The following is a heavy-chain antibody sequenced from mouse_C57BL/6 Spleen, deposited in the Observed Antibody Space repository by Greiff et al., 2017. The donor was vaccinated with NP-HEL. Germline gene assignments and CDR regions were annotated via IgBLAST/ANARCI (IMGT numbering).Heavy chain of an antibody. Sequence: QVQLQQPGAELVMPGASVKLSCKASGYTFTSYWMHWVKQRPGQGLEWIGEIDPSDSYTNYNQKFKGKSTLTVDKSSSTAYMQLSSLTSEDSAVYYCGVYGSVDYWGQGTTLTVSS. J-gene: IGHJ2*01. CDR1: GYTFTSYW. CDR2: IDPSDSYT. V-gene: IGHV1-69*01. CDR3: GVYGSVDY. D-gene: IGHD2-1*01.